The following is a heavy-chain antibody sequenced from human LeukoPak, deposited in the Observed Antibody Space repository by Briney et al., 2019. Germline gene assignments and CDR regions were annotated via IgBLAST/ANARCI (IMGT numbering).Heavy chain of an antibody. D-gene: IGHD1-26*01. V-gene: IGHV3-64*01. CDR3: AKDLLGARWVFDY. CDR1: GFTFSTFA. CDR2: INTDGGTT. J-gene: IGHJ4*02. Sequence: GGSLRLSCAASGFTFSTFAMQWVRQAPEKGLEYVSGINTDGGTTFYANSVKGRFTISRDNPKNTLYLQMGSLRAEDTAVYYCAKDLLGARWVFDYWGQGTLVTVSS.